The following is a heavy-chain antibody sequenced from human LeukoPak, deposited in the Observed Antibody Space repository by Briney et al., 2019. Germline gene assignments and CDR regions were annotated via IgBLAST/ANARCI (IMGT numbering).Heavy chain of an antibody. CDR2: ISAYNGNT. Sequence: GASVKVSCKASGYTFTSYGISWVRQAPGQGLEWMGWISAYNGNTNYAQKLQGRVTMTTDTSTSTAYVELRSLRSDDTAVYYCARVADSGYSYGYGWFDPWGQGTLVTVSS. CDR3: ARVADSGYSYGYGWFDP. CDR1: GYTFTSYG. D-gene: IGHD5-18*01. J-gene: IGHJ5*02. V-gene: IGHV1-18*01.